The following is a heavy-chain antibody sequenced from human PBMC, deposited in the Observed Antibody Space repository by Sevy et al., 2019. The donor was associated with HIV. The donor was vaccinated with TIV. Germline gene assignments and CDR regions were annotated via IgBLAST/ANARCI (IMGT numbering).Heavy chain of an antibody. Sequence: GGSLRLSCAASGFIFSNYAMHWVRQAPGKGLEWVAVISYDGINKYYGDSVKGRFTISRDNSKNTLYVQMNSLRAEDTVVYYCARDSNSGYYYYYAMDVWGQGTTVTVSS. D-gene: IGHD1-26*01. CDR3: ARDSNSGYYYYYAMDV. V-gene: IGHV3-30-3*01. CDR1: GFIFSNYA. CDR2: ISYDGINK. J-gene: IGHJ6*02.